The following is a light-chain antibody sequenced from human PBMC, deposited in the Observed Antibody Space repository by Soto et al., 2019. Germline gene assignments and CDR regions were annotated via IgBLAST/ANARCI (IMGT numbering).Light chain of an antibody. CDR2: DVS. Sequence: QSALTQPASVSGSPGQSITISCTGTSSDVGGYNYVSWYQHHPGKAAQLMIYDVSNRPSGVSNRFSGSKSGNTASLTISGLQPEDEADYYCCSYTTSNTRQIVFGTGTKLTVL. CDR3: CSYTTSNTRQIV. CDR1: SSDVGGYNY. J-gene: IGLJ1*01. V-gene: IGLV2-14*03.